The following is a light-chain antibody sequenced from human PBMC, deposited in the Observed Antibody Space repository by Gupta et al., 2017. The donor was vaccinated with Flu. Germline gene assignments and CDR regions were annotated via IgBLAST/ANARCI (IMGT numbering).Light chain of an antibody. CDR2: EVD. J-gene: IGLJ1*01. CDR1: SRDVGEYNY. CDR3: SSYAGCDVFV. V-gene: IGLV2-8*01. Sequence: QSALAQPPSASGSPGQSLTISCTGTSRDVGEYNYVSWYQQDPGKAHKLIIYEVDKRPAGVPVRFFGSKSGNTASLTVSGPPADEEADYYCSSYAGCDVFVFGTGTTVTVL.